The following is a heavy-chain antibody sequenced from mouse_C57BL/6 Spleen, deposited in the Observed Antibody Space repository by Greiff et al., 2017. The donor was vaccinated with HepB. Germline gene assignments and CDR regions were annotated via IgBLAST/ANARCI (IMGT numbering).Heavy chain of an antibody. V-gene: IGHV1-42*01. Sequence: EVMLVESGPELVKPGASVKISCKASGYSFTGYYMNWVKQSPEKSLEWIGEINPSTGGTTYNQKFKAKATLTVDKSSSTAYMQLKSLTSEDSAVYYCARRDGYSYAMDYWGQGTSVTVSS. CDR2: INPSTGGT. D-gene: IGHD2-3*01. CDR3: ARRDGYSYAMDY. CDR1: GYSFTGYY. J-gene: IGHJ4*01.